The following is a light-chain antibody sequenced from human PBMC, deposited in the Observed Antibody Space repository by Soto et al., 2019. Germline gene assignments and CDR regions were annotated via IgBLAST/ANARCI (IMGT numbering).Light chain of an antibody. CDR2: GAS. CDR1: QSVSSSF. V-gene: IGKV3-20*01. CDR3: QQYVTSPWA. J-gene: IGKJ1*01. Sequence: EIVLTQSPGTPSLSPGERATLSCTASQSVSSSFLAWYQQKPGQAPRLLIYGASNRATGIPDRFSGSGSGTDFTLTISRLEPEDFEVYYCQQYVTSPWAFGQGTKVDI.